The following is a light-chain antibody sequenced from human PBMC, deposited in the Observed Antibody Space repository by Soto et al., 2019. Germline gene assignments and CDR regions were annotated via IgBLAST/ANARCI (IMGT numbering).Light chain of an antibody. J-gene: IGKJ3*01. Sequence: DIQMTQSPSTLSASVGDRVTITWRASQSISSWLAWYQQKPGKAPKLLIYDASSLESGVPSRFSGSGSGTEFTLTISSLQPDDFATYYCQQYNSYPLFGPGTKVDIK. CDR2: DAS. V-gene: IGKV1-5*01. CDR3: QQYNSYPL. CDR1: QSISSW.